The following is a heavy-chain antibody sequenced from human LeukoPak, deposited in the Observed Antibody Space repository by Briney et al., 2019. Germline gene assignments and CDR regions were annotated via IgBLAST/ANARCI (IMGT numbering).Heavy chain of an antibody. CDR3: ARLKPPYCSSTSCYAGPFDY. V-gene: IGHV5-51*01. J-gene: IGHJ4*02. Sequence: GESLKISCKGSGYSFTSYWIGWVRQMPGKGLEWMGIIYPGDFDTRYSPSFQGQVTISADKSISTAYLQWSSLKASDTAMYYCARLKPPYCSSTSCYAGPFDYWGQGTLVTVSS. CDR2: IYPGDFDT. D-gene: IGHD2-2*01. CDR1: GYSFTSYW.